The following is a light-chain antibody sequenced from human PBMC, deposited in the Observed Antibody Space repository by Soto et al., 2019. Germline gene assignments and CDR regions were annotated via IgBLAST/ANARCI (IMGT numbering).Light chain of an antibody. CDR2: HAS. J-gene: IGKJ1*01. CDR3: QQYMSYS. CDR1: QSVSTW. V-gene: IGKV1-5*01. Sequence: DIQMTQSPSTLSASVGARVPITCRASQSVSTWLAWYQQKPGTAPKLLIYHASTLESGVPSRFSGSGSGTEFTLTISSLQPDDFATYYCQQYMSYSFGQGTKVDI.